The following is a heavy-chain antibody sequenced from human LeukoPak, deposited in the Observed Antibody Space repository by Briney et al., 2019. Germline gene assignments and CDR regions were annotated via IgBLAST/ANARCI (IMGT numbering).Heavy chain of an antibody. V-gene: IGHV3-23*01. CDR1: GFTFSSYA. CDR2: ISGSGGST. D-gene: IGHD6-13*01. CDR3: AKVKGIAADYYYYGMDV. Sequence: GGSLRLSCAASGFTFSSYAMSWVRQAPGKGLEWVPAISGSGGSTYYADSVKGRFTISRDNSKNTLYLQMNSLRAEDTAVYYCAKVKGIAADYYYYGMDVWGQGTTVTVSS. J-gene: IGHJ6*02.